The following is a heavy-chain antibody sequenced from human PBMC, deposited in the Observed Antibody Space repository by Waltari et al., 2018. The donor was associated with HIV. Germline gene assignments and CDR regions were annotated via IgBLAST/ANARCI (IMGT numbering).Heavy chain of an antibody. CDR1: DDSFTSSSYF. CDR3: ARGSGSTYGDSFDM. V-gene: IGHV4-39*02. D-gene: IGHD1-26*01. J-gene: IGHJ3*02. CDR2: VEYGGTN. Sequence: QLPLQESGPGLVKPWDTLSLTCTVSDDSFTSSSYFWGWIRQAPGKGLGGIGSVEYGGTNYYNPSLKSRATVSADTSRRQFSLRLSAVTAEDTAIYYCARGSGSTYGDSFDMWGQGTRVIVSS.